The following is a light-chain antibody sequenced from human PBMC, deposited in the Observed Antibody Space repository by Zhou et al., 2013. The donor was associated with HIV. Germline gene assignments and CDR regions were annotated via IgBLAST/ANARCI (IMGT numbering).Light chain of an antibody. Sequence: EIVLAQSPVTLSLSPGERATLSCRASESVTSSNSYLAWYQQKPGQAPRLLIYRASNRATGIPDRFSGSGSGTDFTLTISRLEPEDFAVYYCQQYGSSIPTFGQGTKVEIK. CDR2: RAS. V-gene: IGKV3-20*01. CDR3: QQYGSSIPT. CDR1: ESVTSSNSY. J-gene: IGKJ1*01.